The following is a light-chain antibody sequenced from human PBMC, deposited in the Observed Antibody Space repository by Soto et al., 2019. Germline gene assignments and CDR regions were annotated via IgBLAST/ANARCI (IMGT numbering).Light chain of an antibody. Sequence: QAVVTQEPSLTVSPGGTVTLTCGSSTGAVTSGHYPYWFQQKPGQAPRTLIYDTNNKHSWTPARFSGSLLGGKAALTLSGAQPEDEAEYYCLLYYNGPFVFGTGTKVTVL. V-gene: IGLV7-46*01. CDR1: TGAVTSGHY. CDR2: DTN. J-gene: IGLJ1*01. CDR3: LLYYNGPFV.